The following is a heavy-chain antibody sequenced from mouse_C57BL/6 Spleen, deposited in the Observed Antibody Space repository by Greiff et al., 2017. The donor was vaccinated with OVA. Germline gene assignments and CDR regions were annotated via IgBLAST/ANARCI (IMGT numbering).Heavy chain of an antibody. D-gene: IGHD1-1*01. V-gene: IGHV1-15*01. CDR2: IDPETGGT. CDR1: GYTFTDYE. CDR3: TRSYYYGSSYLGYFDV. J-gene: IGHJ1*03. Sequence: QVQLKQSGAELVRPGASVTLSCKASGYTFTDYEMHWVKQTPVHGLEWIGAIDPETGGTAYNQKFKGKAILTADKSSSTAYMELRSLTSEDSAVYYCTRSYYYGSSYLGYFDVWGTGTTVTVSS.